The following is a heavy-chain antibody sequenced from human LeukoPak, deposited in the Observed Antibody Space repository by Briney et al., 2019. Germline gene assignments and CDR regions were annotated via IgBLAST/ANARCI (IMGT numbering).Heavy chain of an antibody. V-gene: IGHV1-46*01. D-gene: IGHD4-23*01. CDR2: INPAGGTT. CDR1: GYTFTSNY. CDR3: ARDNDYGGKRGDNWFDP. J-gene: IGHJ5*02. Sequence: ASVKVSCKASGYTFTSNYIHWVRQAPGQGLEWMGIINPAGGTTNYAQKFQGRVTMTRDTSTSTAYMELRSLRSDDTAVYYCARDNDYGGKRGDNWFDPWGQGTLVTVSS.